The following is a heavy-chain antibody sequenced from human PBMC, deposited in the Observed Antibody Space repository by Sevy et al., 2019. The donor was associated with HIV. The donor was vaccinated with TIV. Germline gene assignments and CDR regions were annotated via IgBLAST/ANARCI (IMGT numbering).Heavy chain of an antibody. CDR1: GGSISSSNW. J-gene: IGHJ3*01. D-gene: IGHD4-17*01. V-gene: IGHV4-4*02. CDR2: IYYGGTT. Sequence: SETLSLTCAVSGGSISSSNWWSWVRQPPGKGLEWIGEIYYGGTTNYNPSLKSRVTISIDKSKNHFSLNLTSVTAADTALYYCARDGARGSYGDYDGDAFHVWGQGTLGTVSS. CDR3: ARDGARGSYGDYDGDAFHV.